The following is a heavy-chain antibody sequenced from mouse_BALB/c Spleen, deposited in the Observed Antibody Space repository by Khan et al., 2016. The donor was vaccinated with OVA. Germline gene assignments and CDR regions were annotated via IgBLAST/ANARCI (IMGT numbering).Heavy chain of an antibody. CDR1: GFTFSTYG. V-gene: IGHV5-6*01. D-gene: IGHD1-1*01. CDR3: ARLAYYYNSEGFAY. J-gene: IGHJ3*01. Sequence: EVQLVESGGDLVKPGGSLKLSCAASGFTFSTYGMSWVRPTPDKRLEWVATISSGGSYTYYLDNVKGRFTISRDNVKNTLYLQMSSLKSADTAMYYCARLAYYYNSEGFAYWGQGTLVTVSA. CDR2: ISSGGSYT.